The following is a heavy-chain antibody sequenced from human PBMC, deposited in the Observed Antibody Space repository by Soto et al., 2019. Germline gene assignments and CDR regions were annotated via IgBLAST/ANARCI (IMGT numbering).Heavy chain of an antibody. J-gene: IGHJ3*02. Sequence: EVQLVQSGAEVKKPGESLKISCKGSGYTFTNYYIGWVRQLPGKGLERMGIIYLDDSTTRYGPSFQGQVTISVDKSIDTAFLQWGSLRASDTAMYYCARLRTSVTTEDAFDIWGPGTKVTVSS. CDR3: ARLRTSVTTEDAFDI. V-gene: IGHV5-51*01. CDR2: IYLDDSTT. CDR1: GYTFTNYY. D-gene: IGHD4-17*01.